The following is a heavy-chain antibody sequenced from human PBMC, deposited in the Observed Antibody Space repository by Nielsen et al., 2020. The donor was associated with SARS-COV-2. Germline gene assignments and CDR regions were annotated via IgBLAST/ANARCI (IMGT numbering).Heavy chain of an antibody. CDR3: ARDAYGDLIYGMDV. V-gene: IGHV3-30*04. D-gene: IGHD4-17*01. J-gene: IGHJ6*02. CDR2: ILHYGGNV. CDR1: GFSFMTYN. Sequence: GGSLRPSCTASGFSFMTYNMHCVRQAPGKGLEWVAAILHYGGNVYHADSVKGRFTISRDNSRNTLYLQMNTLRPEDTAVYSCARDAYGDLIYGMDVWGRGTTVTVSS.